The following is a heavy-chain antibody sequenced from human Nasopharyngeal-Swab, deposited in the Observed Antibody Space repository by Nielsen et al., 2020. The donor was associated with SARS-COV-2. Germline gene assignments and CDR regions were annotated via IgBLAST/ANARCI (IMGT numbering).Heavy chain of an antibody. J-gene: IGHJ5*02. D-gene: IGHD3-9*01. Sequence: WIRQPPGKGLAGVAVIWYDGSNKYYADSVKGRFTISRDNSKNTLYLQMNSLRAEDTAVYYCARDLSLRYFDWSPGGLWFDPWGQGTLVTVSS. CDR3: ARDLSLRYFDWSPGGLWFDP. CDR2: IWYDGSNK. V-gene: IGHV3-33*01.